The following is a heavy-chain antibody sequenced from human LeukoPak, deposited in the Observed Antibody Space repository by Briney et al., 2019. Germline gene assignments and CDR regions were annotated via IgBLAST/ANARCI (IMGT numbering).Heavy chain of an antibody. CDR2: ISYDGSNK. CDR3: AKSGGGWEDNFDY. Sequence: GGSLRLSCAASGFTFSSYGMHWVRQAPGKGLEWVAVISYDGSNKYYADSVKGRFTISRDNSKNTLYLQMNSLRAEDTAVYYCAKSGGGWEDNFDYWGQGTLVTVSS. CDR1: GFTFSSYG. V-gene: IGHV3-30*18. J-gene: IGHJ4*02. D-gene: IGHD6-19*01.